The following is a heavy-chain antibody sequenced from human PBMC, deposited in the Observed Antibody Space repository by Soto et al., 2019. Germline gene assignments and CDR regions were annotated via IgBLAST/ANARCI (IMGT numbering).Heavy chain of an antibody. CDR3: ARTSGGTYSFDP. V-gene: IGHV4-4*02. CDR1: GDSITNNNW. CDR2: MHHGGNP. J-gene: IGHJ5*02. D-gene: IGHD3-10*01. Sequence: QVQLQESGPGLVKPSGTLSLTCAVSGDSITNNNWWTWLRQSPGKGLEGIGEMHHGGNPDYNPSLRSRVTISVDKSKNQFSLHLSSVTAADSAVYYCARTSGGTYSFDPWGQGTPVTVSS.